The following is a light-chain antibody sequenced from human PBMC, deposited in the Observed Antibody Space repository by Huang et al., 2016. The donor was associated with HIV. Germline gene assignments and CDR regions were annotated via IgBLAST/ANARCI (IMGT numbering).Light chain of an antibody. CDR2: GAS. CDR3: QQFNNWPPT. CDR1: QSVSSN. V-gene: IGKV3-15*01. Sequence: EIVMTQSPATVSVSPGGRATLSCRASQSVSSNLAWYQQKPGQAPRLLIFGASGRATGVPARFSGSGSGTEFTLTISSLQSEDFAVYYCQQFNNWPPTFGQGTKVEI. J-gene: IGKJ1*01.